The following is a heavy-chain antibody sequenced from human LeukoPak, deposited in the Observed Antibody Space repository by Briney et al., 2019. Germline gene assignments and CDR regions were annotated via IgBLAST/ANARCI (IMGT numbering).Heavy chain of an antibody. V-gene: IGHV3-72*01. CDR2: SRNKANSYTT. CDR1: GFTFDDYG. Sequence: GGSLRLSCAASGFTFDDYGMSWVRQAPGKGLEWVGRSRNKANSYTTEYAASVKGRFTISRDDSKNSLYLQMNSLKTEDTAVYYCAPGGDYCSSSSCPSWGQGTIVTVSS. J-gene: IGHJ3*01. CDR3: APGGDYCSSSSCPS. D-gene: IGHD2-2*01.